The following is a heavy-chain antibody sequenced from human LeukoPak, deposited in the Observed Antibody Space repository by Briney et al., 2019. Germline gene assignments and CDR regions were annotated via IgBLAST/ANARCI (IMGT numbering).Heavy chain of an antibody. D-gene: IGHD3-10*01. Sequence: PSETLSLTCTVSGGSISSYYWSWIRQPPGKGLEWIGYIYYSGSTNYNPSLKSRVTISVDTSKNQFSLKLSSVTAPDTAVYYCARETMYYGSGSYLDYWGQGTLVTVSS. CDR3: ARETMYYGSGSYLDY. V-gene: IGHV4-59*01. J-gene: IGHJ4*02. CDR2: IYYSGST. CDR1: GGSISSYY.